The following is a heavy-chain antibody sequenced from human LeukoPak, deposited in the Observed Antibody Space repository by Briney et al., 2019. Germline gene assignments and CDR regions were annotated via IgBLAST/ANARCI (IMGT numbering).Heavy chain of an antibody. V-gene: IGHV3-23*01. J-gene: IGHJ4*02. CDR1: GFTFNNHA. CDR2: INGNGAST. Sequence: PGGSLRLSCAASGFTFNNHAMSWVRQAPGKGLEWVSGINGNGASTYYSDSVKGRFTISRDNSKNTLYLQMSSLRAEDTAIYYCAKDQGYSYYYLDYWGQGTLVTVFS. CDR3: AKDQGYSYYYLDY. D-gene: IGHD5-18*01.